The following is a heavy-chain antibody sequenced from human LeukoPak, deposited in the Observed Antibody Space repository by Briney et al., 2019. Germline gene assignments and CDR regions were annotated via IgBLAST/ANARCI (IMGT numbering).Heavy chain of an antibody. CDR1: GFTFDDYA. J-gene: IGHJ4*02. Sequence: GGSLRLSCAASGFTFDDYAMHWVRQAPGKGLEWVSGISWNSGSIGYADSVKGRSTISRDNAKNSLYLQMNSLRAEDTAVYYCARGGPGVIVVDLLDYWGQGTLVTVSS. CDR2: ISWNSGSI. CDR3: ARGGPGVIVVDLLDY. D-gene: IGHD3-22*01. V-gene: IGHV3-9*01.